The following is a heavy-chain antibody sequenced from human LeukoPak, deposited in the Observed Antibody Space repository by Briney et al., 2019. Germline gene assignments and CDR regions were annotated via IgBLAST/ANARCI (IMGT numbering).Heavy chain of an antibody. CDR3: ARLVGARGY. CDR2: INSDGSST. CDR1: GFTFSSYD. Sequence: GGSLRLSCAASGFTFSSYDMSWLRQAPGKGLVWVSRINSDGSSTSYADSVKGRFTISRDNAKNTLYLQMNSLRAEDTAVYYCARLVGARGYWGQGTLVTVSS. J-gene: IGHJ4*02. V-gene: IGHV3-74*01. D-gene: IGHD1-26*01.